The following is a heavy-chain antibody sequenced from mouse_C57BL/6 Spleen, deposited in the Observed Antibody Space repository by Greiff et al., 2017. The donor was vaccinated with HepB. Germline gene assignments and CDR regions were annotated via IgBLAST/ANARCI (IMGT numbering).Heavy chain of an antibody. CDR1: GYTFTNYW. J-gene: IGHJ2*01. CDR3: ARKRDGRGPLDY. V-gene: IGHV1-63*01. D-gene: IGHD1-1*01. CDR2: IYPGGGST. Sequence: QVQLQQSGAELVRPGTSVKMSCKASGYTFTNYWIGWAKQRPGHGLEWIGDIYPGGGSTNYNEKFKGKATLTADKSSSTAYMQFSSLTSEDSAIYYCARKRDGRGPLDYWGQGTTLTVSS.